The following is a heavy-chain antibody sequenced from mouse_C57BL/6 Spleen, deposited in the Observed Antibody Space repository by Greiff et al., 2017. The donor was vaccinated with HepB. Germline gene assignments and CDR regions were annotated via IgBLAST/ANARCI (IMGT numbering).Heavy chain of an antibody. CDR3: ARDRSYDGYYGYFDV. D-gene: IGHD2-3*01. Sequence: EVKLVESGGGLVKPGGSLKLSCAASGFTLSSYAMSWVRQTPEKRLEWVATISDGGSYTYYPDNVKGRFTISRDNAKNNLYLQMSHLKSEDTAMYYCARDRSYDGYYGYFDVWGTGTTVTVSS. J-gene: IGHJ1*03. CDR2: ISDGGSYT. V-gene: IGHV5-4*01. CDR1: GFTLSSYA.